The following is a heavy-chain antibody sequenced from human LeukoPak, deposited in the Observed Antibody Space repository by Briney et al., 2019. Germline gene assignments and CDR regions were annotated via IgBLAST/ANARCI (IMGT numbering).Heavy chain of an antibody. V-gene: IGHV4-31*03. CDR3: ARLWFGELFLDS. D-gene: IGHD3-10*01. Sequence: SETLSLTCTVSGDSISRDGYYWSWIRQNPGKVLEWIGYISYTGSTYYNPSLKSRVTMSVDTSKSHLSLKLNSVTAADTAVYYFARLWFGELFLDSWGQGVLVTVSS. J-gene: IGHJ4*02. CDR1: GDSISRDGYY. CDR2: ISYTGST.